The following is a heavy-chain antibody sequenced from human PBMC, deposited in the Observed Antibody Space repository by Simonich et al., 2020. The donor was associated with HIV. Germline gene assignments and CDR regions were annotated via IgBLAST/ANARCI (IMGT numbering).Heavy chain of an antibody. CDR1: GFTFSGSA. D-gene: IGHD3-9*01. Sequence: EVQLVESGGGLVQPGGSLKLSCAASGFTFSGSALHGVRQASGKGLEWVGRIRSKANSYATEYAASVKGRFTISRDDSKNTAYLQMNSLKTEDTAVYYCTRQSLRYFDWLFDYWGQGTLVTVSS. J-gene: IGHJ4*02. V-gene: IGHV3-73*02. CDR2: IRSKANSYAT. CDR3: TRQSLRYFDWLFDY.